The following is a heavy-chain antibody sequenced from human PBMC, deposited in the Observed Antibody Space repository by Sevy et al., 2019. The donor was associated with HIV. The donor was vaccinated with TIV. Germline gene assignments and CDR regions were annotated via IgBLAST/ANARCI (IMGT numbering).Heavy chain of an antibody. CDR1: GFTFSNYW. CDR2: IKKDGTEK. CDR3: ARDCSSTTCLWGLDF. Sequence: GGSLRLSCAASGFTFSNYWMSWVRQAPGKGLEWVATIKKDGTEKYYVASVRGRFTMSRDNAKNSLYLQMNSLRVEDTALYYCARDCSSTTCLWGLDFWGQGTTVTVSS. J-gene: IGHJ6*02. V-gene: IGHV3-7*03. D-gene: IGHD2-2*01.